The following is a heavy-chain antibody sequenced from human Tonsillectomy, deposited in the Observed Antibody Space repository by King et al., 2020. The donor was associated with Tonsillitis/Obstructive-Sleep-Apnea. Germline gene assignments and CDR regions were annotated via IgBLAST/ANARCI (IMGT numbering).Heavy chain of an antibody. D-gene: IGHD3-22*01. V-gene: IGHV4-59*01. CDR2: SYYSGST. Sequence: QLQESGPGLVKPSETLSLTCTVSGGSISSYYWSWIRQPPVKGREWLGYSYYSGSTNYNPSLKSRVTISIDTSKNQFSLKLSSVTAADTAVYYCARVFYDSSGYPLFDYWGQGTLVTVSS. CDR3: ARVFYDSSGYPLFDY. CDR1: GGSISSYY. J-gene: IGHJ4*02.